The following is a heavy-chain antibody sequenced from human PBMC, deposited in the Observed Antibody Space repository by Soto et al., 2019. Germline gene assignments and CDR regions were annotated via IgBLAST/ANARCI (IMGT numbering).Heavy chain of an antibody. CDR1: GFTFSRYA. J-gene: IGHJ6*02. D-gene: IGHD5-12*01. CDR2: ISGSGGST. CDR3: AKEGVGRYSVYPSTDYYDGMDV. V-gene: IGHV3-23*01. Sequence: PGGSLRHSYAGSGFTFSRYAMSWGRQAPGKGLEWVSAISGSGGSTYYADSVKGRFTISRDNSKNTLYLQMNSLRAEDTAVYYCAKEGVGRYSVYPSTDYYDGMDVWGQGTTVTVSS.